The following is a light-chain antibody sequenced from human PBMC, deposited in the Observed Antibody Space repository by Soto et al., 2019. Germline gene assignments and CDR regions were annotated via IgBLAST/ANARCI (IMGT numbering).Light chain of an antibody. V-gene: IGLV1-44*01. Sequence: QSVLTQPPSASGTPGQGVTISCSGSSSNIGTNTVNWYKQLPGTAPKLLIYSNDLRPSGVPDRFSGSKSGTSASLAISGLKSEDAADYYCEAWDDSRYGAVFGGGTKLTVL. CDR1: SSNIGTNT. J-gene: IGLJ2*01. CDR2: SND. CDR3: EAWDDSRYGAV.